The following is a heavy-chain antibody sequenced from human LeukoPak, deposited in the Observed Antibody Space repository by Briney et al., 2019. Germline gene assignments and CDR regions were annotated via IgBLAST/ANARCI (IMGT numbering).Heavy chain of an antibody. V-gene: IGHV4-4*07. CDR2: IYTSGST. J-gene: IGHJ3*02. D-gene: IGHD6-6*01. CDR3: ARNFGRLVDAFDI. CDR1: GGSISSYY. Sequence: SETLSLTCTVSGGSISSYYWSWIRQPAGKGLEWIWHIYTSGSTNYKSSPKSRVTMSVDPSTNQFSLKLSFVKAADTAVYSCARNFGRLVDAFDIWGQRTMVTVSS.